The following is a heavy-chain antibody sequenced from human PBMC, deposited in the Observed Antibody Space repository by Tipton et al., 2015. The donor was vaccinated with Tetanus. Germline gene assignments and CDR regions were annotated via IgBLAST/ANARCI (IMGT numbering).Heavy chain of an antibody. CDR1: GGSVSSYF. Sequence: TLSLTCSLSGGSVSSYFWSWIRQPPGKGLEWIGHISYSGNTDHNPSLKGRVTISLDTSKNQFSLTLRSVTAADTAVYYCARTTGFFPYYYYMDVWGKGTTVIVSS. V-gene: IGHV4-59*02. J-gene: IGHJ6*03. CDR3: ARTTGFFPYYYYMDV. CDR2: ISYSGNT. D-gene: IGHD3-3*01.